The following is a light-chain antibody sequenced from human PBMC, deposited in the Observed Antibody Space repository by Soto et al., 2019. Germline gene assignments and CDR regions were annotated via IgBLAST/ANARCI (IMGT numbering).Light chain of an antibody. CDR2: AAP. CDR3: QKYDSAPLT. CDR1: QGIRGH. V-gene: IGKV1-27*01. J-gene: IGKJ4*01. Sequence: DIQMTQSPSSLSASVGDRVTITCRATQGIRGHLAWYQQKPGKVPELLIYAAPTLQTGVPSRFSGSGSGTDFTLTISGLQTEDVATYYCQKYDSAPLTFGGGTKVDIK.